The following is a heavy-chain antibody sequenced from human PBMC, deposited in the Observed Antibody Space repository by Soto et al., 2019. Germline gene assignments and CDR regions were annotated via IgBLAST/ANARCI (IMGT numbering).Heavy chain of an antibody. J-gene: IGHJ4*02. CDR2: ISHLEST. CDR3: ARGGGYDSFDY. CDR1: GASISYGGFS. V-gene: IGHV4-30-2*06. Sequence: QLQLQESGSGLVKTSETLSLTCTVSGASISYGGFSWSWIRPSPGKGLEWIGYISHLESTYFHPSFKSRLTMSIDRTRNQFSLKLSSVTAADMAVYYCARGGGYDSFDYWGQGVLVTVSS. D-gene: IGHD5-12*01.